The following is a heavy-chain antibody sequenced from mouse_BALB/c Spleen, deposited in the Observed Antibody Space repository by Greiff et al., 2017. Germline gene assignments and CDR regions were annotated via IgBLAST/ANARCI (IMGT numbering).Heavy chain of an antibody. V-gene: IGHV5-6*01. D-gene: IGHD2-4*01. CDR2: ISSGGSYT. CDR1: GFTFSSYG. CDR3: ARSTMITTAWFAY. Sequence: EVQRVESGGDLVKPGGSLKLSCAASGFTFSSYGMSWVRQTPDKRLEWVATISSGGSYTYYPDSVKGRFTISRDNAKNTLYLQMSSLKSEDTAMYYCARSTMITTAWFAYWGQGTLVTVSA. J-gene: IGHJ3*01.